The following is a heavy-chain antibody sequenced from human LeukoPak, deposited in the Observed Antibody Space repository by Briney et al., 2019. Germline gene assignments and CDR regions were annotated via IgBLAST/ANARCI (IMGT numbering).Heavy chain of an antibody. V-gene: IGHV4-59*11. CDR2: YSGST. CDR3: ARDRYFDN. CDR1: GGSFTSHY. J-gene: IGHJ4*02. Sequence: SETPSLTCTVSGGSFTSHYWSWIRQPPGKGLEWIGYYSGSTNYNPSLKSRVTISADTSKNQFSLKLTSVTAADTAVYYCARDRYFDNWGQGTLVTVSS.